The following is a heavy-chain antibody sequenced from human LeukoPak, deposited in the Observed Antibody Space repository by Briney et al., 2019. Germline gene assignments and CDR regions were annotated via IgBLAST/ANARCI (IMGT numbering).Heavy chain of an antibody. Sequence: SETLSLTCAVYGGSFSDYYWSLIRQPPGKGLEWIGEINHSGSTNYNPSLKSRVTISVDTSKNQFSLKLSSVTAADTAVYYCATSGSGWSLDYWGQGTLVTVSS. CDR1: GGSFSDYY. CDR3: ATSGSGWSLDY. D-gene: IGHD6-19*01. CDR2: INHSGST. V-gene: IGHV4-34*01. J-gene: IGHJ4*02.